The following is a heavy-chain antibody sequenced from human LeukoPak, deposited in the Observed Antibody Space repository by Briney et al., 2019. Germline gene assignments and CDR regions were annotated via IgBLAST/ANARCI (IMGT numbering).Heavy chain of an antibody. CDR2: IYHSGST. D-gene: IGHD3-10*01. J-gene: IGHJ4*02. CDR1: GGSISSYY. Sequence: SETLSLTRTVSGGSISSYYWSWIRQPPGMGLEWIGYIYHSGSTNYNPSLKSRVTISVETSKNQFSLKLSSVTAADTAVYYCARLRGYGSGSYYDYWGQGTLVTVSS. CDR3: ARLRGYGSGSYYDY. V-gene: IGHV4-59*08.